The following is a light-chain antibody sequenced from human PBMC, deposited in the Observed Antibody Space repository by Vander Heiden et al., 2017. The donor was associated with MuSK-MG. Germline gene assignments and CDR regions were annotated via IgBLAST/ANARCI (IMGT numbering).Light chain of an antibody. CDR3: AAWDDSLNGRV. CDR1: NSNIGSNT. Sequence: QSVLTQPPSASGTPGQRVTISCSGSNSNIGSNTVNWFQRLPGTAPKLLIYSNSQRPSGVPDRFSGSKSGTSASLAISGLQSEDEADYYCAAWDDSLNGRVFGGGTKLTVL. CDR2: SNS. V-gene: IGLV1-44*01. J-gene: IGLJ3*02.